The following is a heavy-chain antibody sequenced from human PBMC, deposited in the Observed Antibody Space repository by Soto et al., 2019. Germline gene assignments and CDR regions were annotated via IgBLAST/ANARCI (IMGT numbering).Heavy chain of an antibody. Sequence: QITLKETGPTLVKPTQTLTLTCTFSGFSLSTSGVGVGWIRQPPGKALEWLALIYWDDDKRYSPSLKSRLTITKDPSKNLVVLTMTNMDPVDTAIYYCAHIPDMAVAGATFDYWGQGTLVTVSS. V-gene: IGHV2-5*02. CDR1: GFSLSTSGVG. J-gene: IGHJ4*02. CDR3: AHIPDMAVAGATFDY. D-gene: IGHD6-19*01. CDR2: IYWDDDK.